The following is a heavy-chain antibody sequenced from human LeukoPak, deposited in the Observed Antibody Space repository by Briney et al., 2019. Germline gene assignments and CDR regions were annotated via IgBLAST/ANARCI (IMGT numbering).Heavy chain of an antibody. D-gene: IGHD6-13*01. CDR2: MNPNSGNT. CDR1: GYTFTSYD. V-gene: IGHV1-8*01. J-gene: IGHJ4*02. Sequence: ASVKVSCKAPGYTFTSYDINWVRQATGQGLEWMGWMNPNSGNTGYAQKFQGRVTMTRNTSISTAYMEPNSLRSEDTALYYCARGPPAGSGSSWYEYWGQGTLVTVSS. CDR3: ARGPPAGSGSSWYEY.